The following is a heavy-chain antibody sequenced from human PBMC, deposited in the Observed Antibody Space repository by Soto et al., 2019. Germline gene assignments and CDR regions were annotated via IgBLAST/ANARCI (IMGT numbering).Heavy chain of an antibody. CDR3: ARAPRGNYGYPSYFDY. Sequence: SETLSLTCAVSGGSISSSNWWSWVRQPPGKGLEWIGYIYYSGSTNYNPSLKSRVTISVDTSNSQFSLKLSSVTDADTAVYYCARAPRGNYGYPSYFDYWGQGTLVTVSS. J-gene: IGHJ4*02. CDR2: IYYSGST. D-gene: IGHD3-10*01. CDR1: GGSISSSNW. V-gene: IGHV4-4*02.